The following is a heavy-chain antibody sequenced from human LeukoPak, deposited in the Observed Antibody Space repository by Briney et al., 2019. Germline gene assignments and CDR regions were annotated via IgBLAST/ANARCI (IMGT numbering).Heavy chain of an antibody. CDR2: ISGGAVST. Sequence: PGGSLRLSCAASGFTFTNYAMTWVRQAPGKGLEWVSAISGGAVSTYYADSVKGRFTISRDNSKNTLYLQMNSLRAEDTAVYYCAKVGPWLSRYFDYWGQGTLVTVSS. CDR1: GFTFTNYA. CDR3: AKVGPWLSRYFDY. V-gene: IGHV3-23*01. D-gene: IGHD3-22*01. J-gene: IGHJ4*02.